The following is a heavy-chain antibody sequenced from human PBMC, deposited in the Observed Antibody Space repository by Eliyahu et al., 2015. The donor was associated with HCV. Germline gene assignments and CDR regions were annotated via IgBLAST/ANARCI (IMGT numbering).Heavy chain of an antibody. CDR2: IHXSGST. CDR1: GXSIXXXY. D-gene: IGHD6-19*01. Sequence: QVQLQESGPGLVKPSETLSLTCTVSGXSIXXXYWSWIRQPPGKGLEWIGYIHXSGSTNYNPSLKSRVTISIDTSKNQFSLKMTSVTTADTAIYYCASGGGGIAVTGTGGWFDPWGQGTLVTVSS. CDR3: ASGGGGIAVTGTGGWFDP. J-gene: IGHJ5*02. V-gene: IGHV4-59*01.